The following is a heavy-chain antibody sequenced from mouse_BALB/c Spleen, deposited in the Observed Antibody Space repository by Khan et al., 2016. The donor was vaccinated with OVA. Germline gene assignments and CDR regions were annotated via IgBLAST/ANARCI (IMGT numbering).Heavy chain of an antibody. CDR2: ISDGGSYT. D-gene: IGHD2-14*01. V-gene: IGHV5-4*02. CDR1: GFTFSDYY. CDR3: ARGGYGAFAY. Sequence: EGERVESGGGLGKPGGSLKLSCAASGFTFSDYYMYWVRQTPEKRLEWVATISDGGSYTSYSDSVKGRFTISRDNAKNNLYLQMSSLQSEATAMYYCARGGYGAFAYWGQGTLVTVSA. J-gene: IGHJ3*01.